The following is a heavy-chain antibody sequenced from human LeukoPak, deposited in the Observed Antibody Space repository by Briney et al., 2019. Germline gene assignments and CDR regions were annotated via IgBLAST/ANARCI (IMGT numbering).Heavy chain of an antibody. CDR1: GYSISSGSY. CDR3: ARKPRGPYSGYDWGLVLNWFDP. Sequence: SETLSLTCTVSGYSISSGSYWGWIRQPPGKGLEWIGTIYHSGSTYYNPSLKSRVTISVDTSKNQFSLKLSSVTAADTAVYYCARKPRGPYSGYDWGLVLNWFDPWGQGTLVTVSS. V-gene: IGHV4-38-2*02. J-gene: IGHJ5*02. D-gene: IGHD5-12*01. CDR2: IYHSGST.